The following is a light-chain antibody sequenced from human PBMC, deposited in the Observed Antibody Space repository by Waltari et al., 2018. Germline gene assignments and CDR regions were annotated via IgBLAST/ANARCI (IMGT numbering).Light chain of an antibody. Sequence: EIVLTQSPGTLSLSPGERATLSCRASQSVGRSLAWYQQKPGRAPGLLIYDASSRATGIPDRFSGSGSGTDFSLTISRLEPEDFAVYYCQKYVSLPATFGQGTKVEIK. J-gene: IGKJ1*01. CDR2: DAS. CDR3: QKYVSLPAT. CDR1: QSVGRS. V-gene: IGKV3-20*01.